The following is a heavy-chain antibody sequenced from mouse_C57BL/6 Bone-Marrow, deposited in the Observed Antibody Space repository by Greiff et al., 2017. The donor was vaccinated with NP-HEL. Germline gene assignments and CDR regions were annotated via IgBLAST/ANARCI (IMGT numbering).Heavy chain of an antibody. J-gene: IGHJ3*01. D-gene: IGHD2-12*01. CDR1: GFSLTSYG. V-gene: IGHV2-2*01. CDR3: ARNGSYEGLFAY. Sequence: QVQLQQSGPGLVQPSQSLSITCTVSGFSLTSYGVHWVRQSPGKGLEWLGGIWRGGSTDYNAAFISRLSISKDNSKSQVFFKMNSLQADDTAIYYCARNGSYEGLFAYWGQGTLVTVSA. CDR2: IWRGGST.